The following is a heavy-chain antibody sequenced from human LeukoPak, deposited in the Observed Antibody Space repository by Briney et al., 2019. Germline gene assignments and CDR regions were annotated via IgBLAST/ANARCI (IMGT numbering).Heavy chain of an antibody. Sequence: GGSLRLSCAASGFTFSSYSMNWVRQAPGKGLEGVSSISSSSSYIYYADSVKFRVTISRYNAKNSLYLQMNSLRAEDTAVYYCASGLTSLWLVGAFDIWGQGTMVTVSS. CDR3: ASGLTSLWLVGAFDI. CDR1: GFTFSSYS. J-gene: IGHJ3*02. CDR2: ISSSSSYI. D-gene: IGHD1-26*01. V-gene: IGHV3-21*01.